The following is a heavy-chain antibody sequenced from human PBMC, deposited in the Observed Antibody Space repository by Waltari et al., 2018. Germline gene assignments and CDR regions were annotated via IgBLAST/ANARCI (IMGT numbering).Heavy chain of an antibody. CDR1: GGTFSRSA. CDR3: ARVLEGQGYYFDY. Sequence: QVQLVQSGAEVKTPGSSVKVSCKASGGTFSRSAISWVRKAPGQGLEWMGGIIPIFGTANYAQKFQGRVTITADKSTSTAYMELSSLRSEDTAVYYCARVLEGQGYYFDYWGQGTLVTVSS. J-gene: IGHJ4*02. D-gene: IGHD2-15*01. V-gene: IGHV1-69*14. CDR2: IIPIFGTA.